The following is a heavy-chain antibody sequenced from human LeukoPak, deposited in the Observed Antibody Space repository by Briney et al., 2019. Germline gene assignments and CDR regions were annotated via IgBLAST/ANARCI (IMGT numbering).Heavy chain of an antibody. D-gene: IGHD5-12*01. CDR2: INHSGST. CDR3: ARVRRYSGYDFYYGMDV. J-gene: IGHJ6*02. V-gene: IGHV4-34*01. CDR1: GGSFSDYY. Sequence: SETLSLTCAVYGGSFSDYYWSWIRQPPGKGLEWIGEINHSGSTNYNPSLKSRVTISVDTSKNQFSLKLSSVTAADTAVYYCARVRRYSGYDFYYGMDVWGQGTTVTVSS.